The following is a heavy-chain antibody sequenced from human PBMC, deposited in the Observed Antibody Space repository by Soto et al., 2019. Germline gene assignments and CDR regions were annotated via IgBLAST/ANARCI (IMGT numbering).Heavy chain of an antibody. CDR2: ISYDGSNK. CDR3: AKALSRTYQLLSSFDY. Sequence: GGSLRLSCAASGFTFSSYGMHWVRQAPGKGLEWVAVISYDGSNKYYADSVKGRFTISRDNSKNTLYLQMNSLRAEDTAVYYCAKALSRTYQLLSSFDYWGQGTLVTVSS. V-gene: IGHV3-30*18. CDR1: GFTFSSYG. J-gene: IGHJ4*02. D-gene: IGHD2-2*01.